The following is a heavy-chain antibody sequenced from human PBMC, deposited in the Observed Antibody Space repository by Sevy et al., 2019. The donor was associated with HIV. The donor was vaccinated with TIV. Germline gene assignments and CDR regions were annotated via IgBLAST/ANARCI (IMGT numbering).Heavy chain of an antibody. CDR3: AKDQERSSWYPEINWFDP. D-gene: IGHD6-13*01. Sequence: GGSLRLSCAASGFTFSTYGMHWVRQAPGKGLEWVSAISGSGGSTYYADSVKGRFTISRDNSKNTLYLQMNSLRAEDTAVYYCAKDQERSSWYPEINWFDPWGQGTLVTVSS. J-gene: IGHJ5*02. CDR2: ISGSGGST. V-gene: IGHV3-23*01. CDR1: GFTFSTYG.